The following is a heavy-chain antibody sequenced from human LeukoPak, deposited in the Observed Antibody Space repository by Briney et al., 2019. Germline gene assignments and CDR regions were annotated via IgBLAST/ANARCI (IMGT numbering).Heavy chain of an antibody. D-gene: IGHD6-19*01. Sequence: SQTLSLTCTVSGYSISDGYYWGWIRQPPGKGLEWIATIYHGGSTYYNPSLKSRVTISLDTSKNQFSLKLTSVTAADTAIYYCASVRGYSSGWYASGFDPWGQGTLVTVSS. V-gene: IGHV4-38-2*02. CDR1: GYSISDGYY. CDR3: ASVRGYSSGWYASGFDP. J-gene: IGHJ5*02. CDR2: IYHGGST.